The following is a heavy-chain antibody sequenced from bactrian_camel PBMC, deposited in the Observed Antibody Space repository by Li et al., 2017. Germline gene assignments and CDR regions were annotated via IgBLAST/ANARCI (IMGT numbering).Heavy chain of an antibody. J-gene: IGHJ4*01. CDR3: AASYRVFGLCSSADYAYDY. D-gene: IGHD3*01. CDR1: GYTYSSYC. Sequence: HVQLVESGGGSVQAGGSLRLSCAASGYTYSSYCMGWFRQAPGKEREGVAAIYTGGGSTYYADSVKGRFTISRDDAKKSMFLQMNSLNPEDTALYYCAASYRVFGLCSSADYAYDYWGQGTQVTVS. V-gene: IGHV3S1*01. CDR2: IYTGGGST.